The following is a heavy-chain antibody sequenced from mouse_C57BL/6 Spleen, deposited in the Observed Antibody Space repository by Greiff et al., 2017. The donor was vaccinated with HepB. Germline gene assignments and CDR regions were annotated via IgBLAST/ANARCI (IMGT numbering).Heavy chain of an antibody. V-gene: IGHV5-6*01. CDR1: GFTFSSYG. CDR3: ARHPYYYGSSPHWYFDV. Sequence: VQLKESGGDLVKPGGSLKLSCAASGFTFSSYGMSWVRQTPDKRLEWVATISSGGSYTYYPDSVKGRFTISRDNAKNTLYLQMSSLKSEDTAMYYCARHPYYYGSSPHWYFDVWGTGTTVTVSS. CDR2: ISSGGSYT. J-gene: IGHJ1*03. D-gene: IGHD1-1*01.